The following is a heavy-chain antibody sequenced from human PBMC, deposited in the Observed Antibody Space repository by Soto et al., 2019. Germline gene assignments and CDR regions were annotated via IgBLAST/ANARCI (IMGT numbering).Heavy chain of an antibody. V-gene: IGHV1-3*01. CDR1: GYTFTSYA. D-gene: IGHD6-19*01. CDR2: INAGNGNT. J-gene: IGHJ6*02. Sequence: ASVKVSCKASGYTFTSYAMHWVRQAPGQRLEWMGWINAGNGNTKYSQKFQGRVTITRDTSASTAYMELSSLRSEDTAVYYCARDRVVESSGRAYYGMDVWGQGTTVTVSS. CDR3: ARDRVVESSGRAYYGMDV.